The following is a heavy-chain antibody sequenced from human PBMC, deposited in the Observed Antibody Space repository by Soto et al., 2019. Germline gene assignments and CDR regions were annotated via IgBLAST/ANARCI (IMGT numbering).Heavy chain of an antibody. J-gene: IGHJ5*02. CDR3: TTSPWVPAAPDRMYNWFDP. Sequence: EVQLVESGGGLVKPGGSLRLSCAASGFTFSNAWMSWVRQAPGKGLEWVGRIKSKTDGGTTDYAAPVKGRFTISRDDSKNTLYLQMTSLKTEDTDVYYCTTSPWVPAAPDRMYNWFDPWGQGTLVTVSS. CDR1: GFTFSNAW. CDR2: IKSKTDGGTT. D-gene: IGHD2-2*01. V-gene: IGHV3-15*01.